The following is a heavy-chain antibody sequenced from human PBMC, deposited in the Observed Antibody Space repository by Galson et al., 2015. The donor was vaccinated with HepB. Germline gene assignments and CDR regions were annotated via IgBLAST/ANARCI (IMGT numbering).Heavy chain of an antibody. CDR3: ARDRPPRNFGAGANYYYGIDV. Sequence: ETLSLTCTVSGGSISSYYWSWIRQPPGKGLEWIGDVYYSGSTNYNSSLKSRVTISVNTSKNQFSLKLSSVTAADTAVYFCARDRPPRNFGAGANYYYGIDVWGQGTTVTVSS. CDR2: VYYSGST. J-gene: IGHJ6*02. CDR1: GGSISSYY. V-gene: IGHV4-59*01. D-gene: IGHD3-10*01.